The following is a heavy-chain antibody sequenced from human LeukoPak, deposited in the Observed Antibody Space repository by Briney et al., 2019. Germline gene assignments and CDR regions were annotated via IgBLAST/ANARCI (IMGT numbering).Heavy chain of an antibody. J-gene: IGHJ4*02. Sequence: GESLKISCKGSANSLTHYWIGWVRQMPGKGLEWMGIIYPGDSDTRYSPSFQGQVTISADKSISTAYLQWSSLKASDTAMYYCARLFMVRGVPDYWGQGTLVTVSS. D-gene: IGHD3-10*01. CDR1: ANSLTHYW. V-gene: IGHV5-51*01. CDR3: ARLFMVRGVPDY. CDR2: IYPGDSDT.